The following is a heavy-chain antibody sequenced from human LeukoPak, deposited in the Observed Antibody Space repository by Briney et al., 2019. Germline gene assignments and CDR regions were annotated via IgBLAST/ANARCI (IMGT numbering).Heavy chain of an antibody. CDR2: IRYDGSNK. Sequence: PGGSLRLSCAASGFTFSRHGMHWVRQAPGKGLEWVAFIRYDGSNKYYADSVKGRFTISRDNSKNTLYLQMNSLRAEDTAVYYCAKSYYDYVWGSPRSYFDYWGQGTLVTVSS. CDR3: AKSYYDYVWGSPRSYFDY. J-gene: IGHJ4*02. V-gene: IGHV3-30*02. D-gene: IGHD3-16*01. CDR1: GFTFSRHG.